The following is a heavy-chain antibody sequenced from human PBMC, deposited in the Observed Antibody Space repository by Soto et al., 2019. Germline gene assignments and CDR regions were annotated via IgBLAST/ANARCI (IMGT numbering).Heavy chain of an antibody. V-gene: IGHV4-31*03. Sequence: SETLSLTCTVSGGSISSGHYYWSWIRQHPGKGLEWIGYIYYSGSTYYTPSLKSRLTMSVDTSKNQFSLRLTSVTAADTAMFYCARGNGTTLRWYFDLWGRGAPVTVSS. CDR3: ARGNGTTLRWYFDL. CDR2: IYYSGST. D-gene: IGHD1-7*01. CDR1: GGSISSGHYY. J-gene: IGHJ2*01.